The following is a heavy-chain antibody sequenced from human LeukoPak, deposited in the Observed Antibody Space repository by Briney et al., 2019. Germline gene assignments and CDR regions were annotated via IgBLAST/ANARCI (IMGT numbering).Heavy chain of an antibody. CDR3: AVVHGYYDGSGYWVQ. J-gene: IGHJ4*02. CDR2: ITTGGAST. V-gene: IGHV3-23*01. CDR1: GFTFSSYG. D-gene: IGHD3-22*01. Sequence: GGSLRLSCAASGFTFSSYGMSWVRQAPGQGLEWVSFITTGGASTSYADSVKGRFTISRDNPRNTLYMQMNSLRDEDTALYYCAVVHGYYDGSGYWVQWGQGTLVTVSS.